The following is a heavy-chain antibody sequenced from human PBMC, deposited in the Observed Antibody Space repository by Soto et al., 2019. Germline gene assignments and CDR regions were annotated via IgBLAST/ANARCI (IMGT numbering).Heavy chain of an antibody. D-gene: IGHD2-15*01. CDR2: IYFSGTT. J-gene: IGHJ4*02. CDR1: GGSISSSSYY. Sequence: SETLSLTCTVSGGSISSSSYYWGWIRQSPGKGLEWIASIYFSGTTSYNPSLKSRVTISVDTSNNQFSLKLNSVTAADTAVYYCARHGPYHTPFDYWGQGTLVTVSS. V-gene: IGHV4-39*01. CDR3: ARHGPYHTPFDY.